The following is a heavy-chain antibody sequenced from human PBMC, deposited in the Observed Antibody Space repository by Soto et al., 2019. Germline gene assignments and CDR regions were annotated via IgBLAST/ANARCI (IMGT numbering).Heavy chain of an antibody. V-gene: IGHV1-8*01. CDR2: MHPNSGHT. D-gene: IGHD4-17*01. CDR3: ESDMTTT. CDR1: GYTFTSHD. J-gene: IGHJ5*02. Sequence: QVQLVQSGAEVKKPGSSVKVSCKASGYTFTSHDINWMRQATGQGLEWMGWMHPNSGHTNYAQKFQGRVTMTGDASVSTASMEFINLRYEDTAICHRESDMTTTWGRGTLVTVS.